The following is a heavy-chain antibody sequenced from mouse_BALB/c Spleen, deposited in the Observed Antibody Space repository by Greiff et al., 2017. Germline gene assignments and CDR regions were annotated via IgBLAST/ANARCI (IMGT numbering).Heavy chain of an antibody. Sequence: DVKLVESGGGLVKPGGSLKLSCAASGFTFSSYAMSWVRQTPEKRLEWVASISSGGSTYYPDSVKGRFTISRDNARNILYLQMSSLRSEDTAMYYCARWDYGSSYDFFDYWGQGTTLTVSS. J-gene: IGHJ2*01. D-gene: IGHD1-1*01. CDR1: GFTFSSYA. V-gene: IGHV5-6-5*01. CDR2: ISSGGST. CDR3: ARWDYGSSYDFFDY.